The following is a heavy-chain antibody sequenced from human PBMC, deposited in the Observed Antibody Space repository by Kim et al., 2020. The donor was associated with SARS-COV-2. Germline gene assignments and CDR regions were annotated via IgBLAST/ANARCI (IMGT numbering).Heavy chain of an antibody. J-gene: IGHJ4*02. CDR3: ARGRNSSSWFRFDY. CDR1: GGSFSGYY. Sequence: SETLSLTCAVYGGSFSGYYWSWIRQPPGKGLEWIGEINHSGSTNYNPSLKSRVTISVDTSKNQFSLKLSSVTAADTAVYYCARGRNSSSWFRFDYWGQGTLVTVSS. CDR2: INHSGST. D-gene: IGHD6-13*01. V-gene: IGHV4-34*01.